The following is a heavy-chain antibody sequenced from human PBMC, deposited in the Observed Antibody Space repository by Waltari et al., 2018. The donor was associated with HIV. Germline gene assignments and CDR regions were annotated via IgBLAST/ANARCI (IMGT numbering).Heavy chain of an antibody. CDR1: GYTFTSYD. CDR3: VRGRGAVAGAVY. V-gene: IGHV1-8*01. D-gene: IGHD6-19*01. J-gene: IGHJ4*02. Sequence: QVQLVQSGAEVKNPGASVKVSCKASGYTFTSYDINWVRQATGQGLEWMGWMNPSSANTGYAQNFQDRITMTRNTSISTAYMELSSLTYEDTVMYYCVRGRGAVAGAVYWGQGTLVTVSS. CDR2: MNPSSANT.